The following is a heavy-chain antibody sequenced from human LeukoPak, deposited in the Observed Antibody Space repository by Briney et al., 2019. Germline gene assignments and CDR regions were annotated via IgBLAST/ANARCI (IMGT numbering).Heavy chain of an antibody. CDR1: GYTFTSYY. Sequence: EASVKVSCKASGYTFTSYYMHWVRQAPGQGLEWMGIINPSGGSTSYAQKFQGRVTMTRDTSMSTVYMELSSLRSEDTAVYYCARDPPYCGGDCYPDYWGQGTLVTVSS. J-gene: IGHJ4*02. D-gene: IGHD2-21*02. V-gene: IGHV1-46*01. CDR2: INPSGGST. CDR3: ARDPPYCGGDCYPDY.